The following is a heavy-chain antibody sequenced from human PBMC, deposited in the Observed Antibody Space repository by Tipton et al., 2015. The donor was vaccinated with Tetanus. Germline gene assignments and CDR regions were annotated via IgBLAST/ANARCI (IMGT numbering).Heavy chain of an antibody. D-gene: IGHD5-12*01. CDR2: TNADGSST. Sequence: SLRLSCAASGFTFSSHWMHWVRQAPGKGLLWVSRTNADGSSTNYADSVKGRFTISRDNAKNTLYLQMSSLRGEDTAVYYCAKDRALSGYLFYYGMDVWGQGTTVIVSS. CDR3: AKDRALSGYLFYYGMDV. J-gene: IGHJ6*02. V-gene: IGHV3-74*01. CDR1: GFTFSSHW.